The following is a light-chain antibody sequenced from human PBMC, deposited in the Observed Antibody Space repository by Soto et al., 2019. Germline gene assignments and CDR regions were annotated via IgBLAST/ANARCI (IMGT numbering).Light chain of an antibody. CDR3: SSYTCSNIHV. J-gene: IGLJ1*01. CDR2: EVN. Sequence: QSALTQPASVSGSPGQSITISCTGTSSDVGGYDFVSWFQQHPGKAPKLMIYEVNNRPSGVSNRFSGSKSDNTASLTISGLQAEDEAEYYCSSYTCSNIHVFGTGTKVIVL. CDR1: SSDVGGYDF. V-gene: IGLV2-14*01.